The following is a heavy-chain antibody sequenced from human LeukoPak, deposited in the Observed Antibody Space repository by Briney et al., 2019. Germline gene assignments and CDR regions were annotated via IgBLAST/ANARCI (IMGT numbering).Heavy chain of an antibody. Sequence: PGGSLRLSCAASGFTFSSYTMHWVRQAPGKGLEYVSAIISNGGSTYYANSVKGRFTISRDNAKNSLYLQMNSLRAEDTAVYYCARAGRGYSGSSSDYWGQGTLVTVSS. CDR3: ARAGRGYSGSSSDY. V-gene: IGHV3-64*01. CDR1: GFTFSSYT. D-gene: IGHD1-26*01. CDR2: IISNGGST. J-gene: IGHJ4*02.